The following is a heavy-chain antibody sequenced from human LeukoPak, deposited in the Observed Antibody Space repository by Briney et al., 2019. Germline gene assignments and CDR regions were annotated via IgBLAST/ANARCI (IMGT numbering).Heavy chain of an antibody. D-gene: IGHD6-13*01. J-gene: IGHJ4*02. CDR2: IYYSGST. V-gene: IGHV4-39*07. CDR1: GASVSGSAYY. Sequence: SETLSLTCTVSGASVSGSAYYWGWIRQPPGKGLEWIGSIYYSGSTYYNPSLKSRVTISVDTSKNQFSLKLSSVTAADTAVYYCARAPWYWDIAAAGSFDYWGQGTLVTVSS. CDR3: ARAPWYWDIAAAGSFDY.